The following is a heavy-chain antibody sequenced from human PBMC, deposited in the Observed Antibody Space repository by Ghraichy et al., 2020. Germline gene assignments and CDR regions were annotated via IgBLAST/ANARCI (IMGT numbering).Heavy chain of an antibody. D-gene: IGHD6-13*01. CDR1: GCSISSSSYY. V-gene: IGHV4-39*01. J-gene: IGHJ4*02. Sequence: SETLSLTCTVSGCSISSSSYYWGWIRQPTGKGLEWIGSIYYSGSTYYNPSLKSRVTISVDTSKNQFSLKLSSVTAADTAVYYCALTSIAAADYWGQGTLVTVSS. CDR3: ALTSIAAADY. CDR2: IYYSGST.